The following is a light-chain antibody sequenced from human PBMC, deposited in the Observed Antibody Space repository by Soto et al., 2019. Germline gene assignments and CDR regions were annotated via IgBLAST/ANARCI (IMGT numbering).Light chain of an antibody. CDR2: EVS. CDR3: SSYAGSNIYYV. CDR1: SSDVRGYNY. J-gene: IGLJ1*01. V-gene: IGLV2-8*01. Sequence: QSALTQPPSASGSPGQSVTISCTGTSSDVRGYNYVSWYQQYPGKAPKLMIYEVSKRPSGVPDRFSGSKSGNTASLTVSGLQAEDEADYYCSSYAGSNIYYVFGTGTKVTVL.